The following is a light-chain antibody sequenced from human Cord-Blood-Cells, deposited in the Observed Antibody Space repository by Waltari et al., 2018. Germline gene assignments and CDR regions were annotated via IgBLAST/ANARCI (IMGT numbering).Light chain of an antibody. CDR3: QQRSNWPPLT. J-gene: IGKJ4*01. Sequence: EIVLTQSPATLSLSPGEIATLSCRASQSVSSYLAWYQQKPGQAPRLLIYDASNRATGIPARCSGSGSGTDFTLTISSLEPEDFAVYYCQQRSNWPPLTFGGGTKVEIK. CDR1: QSVSSY. V-gene: IGKV3-11*01. CDR2: DAS.